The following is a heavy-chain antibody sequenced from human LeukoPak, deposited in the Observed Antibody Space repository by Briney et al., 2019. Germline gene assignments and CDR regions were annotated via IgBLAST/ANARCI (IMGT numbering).Heavy chain of an antibody. CDR1: GFTFSSYG. CDR3: VKARARNFDY. J-gene: IGHJ4*02. V-gene: IGHV3-64D*06. CDR2: ISSNGGST. D-gene: IGHD3-10*01. Sequence: PGGSLRLSCAASGFTFSSYGMHWVRQAPGKGLEYVSAISSNGGSTYYADSVKGRFTISRDNSKNTLYLQMSSLRAEDTAVYYCVKARARNFDYWGQGTLVTVSS.